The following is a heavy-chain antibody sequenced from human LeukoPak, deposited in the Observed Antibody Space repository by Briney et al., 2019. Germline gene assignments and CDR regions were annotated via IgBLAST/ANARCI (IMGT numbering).Heavy chain of an antibody. V-gene: IGHV4-59*08. CDR2: IYYSGST. CDR3: ARGSSWSYYFDY. J-gene: IGHJ4*02. CDR1: GGSISIYY. D-gene: IGHD6-13*01. Sequence: SETLSLTCTVSGGSISIYYWSWIRQPPGKGLEWIGYIYYSGSTNYNPSLKSRVTISVDTSKNQFSLKVSSVTAADTAVYYCARGSSWSYYFDYWGQGTLVTVSS.